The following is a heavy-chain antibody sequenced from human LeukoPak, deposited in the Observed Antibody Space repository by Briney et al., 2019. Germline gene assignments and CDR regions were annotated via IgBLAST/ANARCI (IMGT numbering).Heavy chain of an antibody. CDR3: AKDRWSAYDLSAFDI. CDR2: ISGSGDTT. Sequence: GGSLRLSCAVSGFTFSNYAMNWVRQAPGKGLEWVSTISGSGDTTYYADSVKGRFTISRDNSKNTLYLQMNSLRAEDTAVYYCAKDRWSAYDLSAFDIWGQGTTVTVSS. D-gene: IGHD5-12*01. J-gene: IGHJ3*02. CDR1: GFTFSNYA. V-gene: IGHV3-23*01.